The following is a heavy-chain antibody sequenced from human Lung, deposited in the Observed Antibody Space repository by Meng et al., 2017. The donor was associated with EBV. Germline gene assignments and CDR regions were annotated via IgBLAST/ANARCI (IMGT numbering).Heavy chain of an antibody. D-gene: IGHD3-10*01. J-gene: IGHJ5*02. CDR1: GGAIRSGGYS. CDR3: ARGITMVRGVPGHWFDP. CDR2: IYHSGST. Sequence: QESGSGWVKPSQTLSLTCAVSGGAIRSGGYSWSWIRQPPGKGLEWIGYIYHSGSTYYNPSLKSRVTISVDRSKNQFSLKLSSVTAADTAVYYCARGITMVRGVPGHWFDPWGQGTLVTVSS. V-gene: IGHV4-30-2*01.